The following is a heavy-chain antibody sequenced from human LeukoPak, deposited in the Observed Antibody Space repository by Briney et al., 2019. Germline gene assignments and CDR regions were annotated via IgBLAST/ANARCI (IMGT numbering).Heavy chain of an antibody. V-gene: IGHV3-33*01. CDR2: IWYDGSTK. CDR1: GFTFSSYG. Sequence: GGSLRLSCAASGFTFSSYGMHWFRQAPGKGLEWVAVIWYDGSTKYYADSVKGRFTISRDNSKNTLYLQMNTLRAEDTAVYYCARDLHGMDVWGQGTTVTVSS. J-gene: IGHJ6*02. CDR3: ARDLHGMDV.